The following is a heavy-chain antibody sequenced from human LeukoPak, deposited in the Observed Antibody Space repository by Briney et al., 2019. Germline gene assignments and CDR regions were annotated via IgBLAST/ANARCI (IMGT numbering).Heavy chain of an antibody. V-gene: IGHV3-48*01. D-gene: IGHD2-21*02. J-gene: IGHJ4*02. Sequence: GGSLRLSCAASGFTFSSYAMSWVRQAPGKGLEYISYINTGGGSTYYAGSVKGRFTISRDNAKNSLYLQMNNVRAEDTAVYYCARTSTDCLDCWGPGTLVTVSS. CDR3: ARTSTDCLDC. CDR2: INTGGGST. CDR1: GFTFSSYA.